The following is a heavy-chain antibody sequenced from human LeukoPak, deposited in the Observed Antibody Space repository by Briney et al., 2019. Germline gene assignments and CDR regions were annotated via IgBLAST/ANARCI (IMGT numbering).Heavy chain of an antibody. CDR1: GFTFSDYY. J-gene: IGHJ3*02. V-gene: IGHV3-11*01. Sequence: GGSLRLSCAASGFTFSDYYMSWIRQAPGKGLEWVSYISSSGSTIYYADSVKGRFTISRDNAKNSLYVQMNSLRAEDTAVYYCARDNEVATIGIVPDAFDIWGQGTMVTVSS. CDR2: ISSSGSTI. CDR3: ARDNEVATIGIVPDAFDI. D-gene: IGHD5-24*01.